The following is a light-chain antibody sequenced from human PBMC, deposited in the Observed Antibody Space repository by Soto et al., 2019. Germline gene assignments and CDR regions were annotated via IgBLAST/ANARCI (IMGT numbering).Light chain of an antibody. Sequence: QSALTQPASVSGSPGQSITISCTGTSSDVGGYNYVSWYQQHPGKAPKLMIYAVSNRPSGVSNRFSGYKSGNTASLTISGLQAEDEADYYCSSYTSSSTLVVFGGGTKLTVL. CDR1: SSDVGGYNY. J-gene: IGLJ2*01. CDR2: AVS. CDR3: SSYTSSSTLVV. V-gene: IGLV2-14*01.